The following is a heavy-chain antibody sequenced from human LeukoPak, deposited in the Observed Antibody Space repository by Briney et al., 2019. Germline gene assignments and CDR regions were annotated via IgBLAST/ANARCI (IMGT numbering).Heavy chain of an antibody. CDR1: GFTFSDYY. CDR2: ISSSGSTI. J-gene: IGHJ6*02. CDR3: ARGGRFLEWSGGPVYYYYGMDV. Sequence: GGSLRLSCAASGFTFSDYYMSWIRQAPGKGLEWVSYISSSGSTIYYADSVKGRFTISRDNAKNSLYLQMNSLRAEDTAVYYCARGGRFLEWSGGPVYYYYGMDVWAKGPRSPSP. V-gene: IGHV3-11*01. D-gene: IGHD3-3*01.